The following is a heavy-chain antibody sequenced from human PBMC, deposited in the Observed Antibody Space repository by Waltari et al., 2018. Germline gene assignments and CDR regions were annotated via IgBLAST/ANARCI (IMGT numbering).Heavy chain of an antibody. D-gene: IGHD3-10*01. V-gene: IGHV3-23*01. CDR1: GFTFSSYA. CDR2: ISGSGGST. J-gene: IGHJ4*02. CDR3: AKVIPSTMVRGVPGD. Sequence: EVQLLESGGGLVQPGGSLRLSCAASGFTFSSYAMSWVRQAPGKGLAWVSAISGSGGSTYYAESVKGRLTISRDNSKNTLYLQMNSLRAEDTAVYYCAKVIPSTMVRGVPGDWGQGTLVTVSS.